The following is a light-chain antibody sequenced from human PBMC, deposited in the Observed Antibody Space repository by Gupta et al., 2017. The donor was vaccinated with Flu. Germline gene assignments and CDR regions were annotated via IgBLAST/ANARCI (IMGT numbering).Light chain of an antibody. Sequence: DIVMTQSPDSLAVSLGERATINCKSSQNILYSSNNKNYLAWYQQKPGQPPKLLIYWASIRESGVPDRFSGSGSGTDFTLTISSLQAEDVAVYYCQQYYTSPEAFGQGTKVEIK. J-gene: IGKJ1*01. CDR2: WAS. CDR1: QNILYSSNNKNY. CDR3: QQYYTSPEA. V-gene: IGKV4-1*01.